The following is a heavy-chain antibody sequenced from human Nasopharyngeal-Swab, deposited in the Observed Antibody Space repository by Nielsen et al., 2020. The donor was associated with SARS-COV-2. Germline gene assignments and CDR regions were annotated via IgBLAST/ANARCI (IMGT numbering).Heavy chain of an antibody. D-gene: IGHD5-18*01. V-gene: IGHV1-8*01. Sequence: WVRQAPGQGLEWMGWMNPNSGDTGYAQKFQGRVTMTRNTSISTAYMELSSPRSEDTAVYYCARALTVDTAMVIYYYYYYGMDVWGQGTTVTVAS. CDR3: ARALTVDTAMVIYYYYYYGMDV. CDR2: MNPNSGDT. J-gene: IGHJ6*02.